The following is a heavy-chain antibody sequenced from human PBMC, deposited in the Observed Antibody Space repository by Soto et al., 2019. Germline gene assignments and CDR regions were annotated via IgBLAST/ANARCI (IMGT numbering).Heavy chain of an antibody. J-gene: IGHJ4*02. V-gene: IGHV4-34*01. CDR1: GGSFSGYY. D-gene: IGHD4-17*01. Sequence: QVQLQQWGAGLLKPSETLSLTCAVYGGSFSGYYWSWIRQPPVKGLEWIGEINHSGSTNYNPSLMSRVTISVDTSKNQFSLKLSSVTVADRAVYYCSRGRRTAVIIDYWGQGTLVTVSS. CDR2: INHSGST. CDR3: SRGRRTAVIIDY.